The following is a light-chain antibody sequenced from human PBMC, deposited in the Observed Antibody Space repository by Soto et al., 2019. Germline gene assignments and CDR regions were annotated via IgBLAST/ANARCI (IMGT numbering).Light chain of an antibody. CDR1: QSVTSTY. CDR2: GAS. J-gene: IGKJ5*01. Sequence: EIVLKKSPGTLPLSPGERATLSCRASQSVTSTYLAWYQQKPGQAPRLLIYGASSRAIGIPDRFSGSVSGSDFILTINRLEPEDFAVYYCHPSGLSHTFAQGTRLEI. V-gene: IGKV3-20*01. CDR3: HPSGLSHT.